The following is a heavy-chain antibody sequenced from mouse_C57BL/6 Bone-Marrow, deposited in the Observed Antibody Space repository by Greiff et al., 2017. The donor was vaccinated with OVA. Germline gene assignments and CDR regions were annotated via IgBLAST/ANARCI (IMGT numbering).Heavy chain of an antibody. CDR1: GYAFSSSW. J-gene: IGHJ4*01. CDR2: IYPGDGDT. CDR3: ARGGYYVYYYAMDY. V-gene: IGHV1-82*01. Sequence: VKLQESGPELVKPGASVKISCKASGYAFSSSWMNWVKQRPGKGLEWIGRIYPGDGDTNYNGKFKGKATLTADKSSSTAYMQLSSLTSEDSAVYFCARGGYYVYYYAMDYWGQGTSVTVSS. D-gene: IGHD2-3*01.